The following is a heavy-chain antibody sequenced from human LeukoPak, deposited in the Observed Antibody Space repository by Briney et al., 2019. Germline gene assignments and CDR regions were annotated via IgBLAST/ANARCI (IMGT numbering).Heavy chain of an antibody. J-gene: IGHJ6*03. CDR1: GFTFSDTY. D-gene: IGHD3-3*01. CDR3: ARAYFGVLIIGYYDFYIDD. CDR2: ISSSGNTI. V-gene: IGHV3-11*01. Sequence: PGGSLRLSRAASGFTFSDTYLNWVRQAPGKGLEWLSSISSSGNTIYYADSVKGRFTVSRDNAKNSLSLQMNSLRVEDTAMYFCARAYFGVLIIGYYDFYIDDWGKGTTVTVSS.